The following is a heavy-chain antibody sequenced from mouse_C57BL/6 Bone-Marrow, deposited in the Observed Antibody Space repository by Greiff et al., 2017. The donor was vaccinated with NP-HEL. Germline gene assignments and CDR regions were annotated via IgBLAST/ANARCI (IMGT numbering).Heavy chain of an antibody. CDR3: ARQTFTTVDAMDY. D-gene: IGHD1-1*01. V-gene: IGHV5-9*01. Sequence: EVQLVESGGGLVKPGGSLKLSCAASGFTFSSYTMSWVRQTPEKRLEWAATISGGGGNTYYPDSVKGRFTISRDNAKNTLYLQMSSLRSEDTALYYCARQTFTTVDAMDYWGQGTSVTVSS. CDR2: ISGGGGNT. J-gene: IGHJ4*01. CDR1: GFTFSSYT.